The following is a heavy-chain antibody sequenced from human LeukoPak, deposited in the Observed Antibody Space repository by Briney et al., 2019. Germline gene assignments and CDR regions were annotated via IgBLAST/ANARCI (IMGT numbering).Heavy chain of an antibody. V-gene: IGHV3-21*01. CDR2: ISSSSSYI. J-gene: IGHJ3*02. CDR1: GFTFSSYS. Sequence: PGGSLRLSCAASGFTFSSYSMNWVRQAPGKGLEWVSSISSSSSYIYYADSVKGRFTIPRDNAKNSLYLQMNSLRAEDTAVYYCARDLGVVVTIDAFDIWGQGTMVTVSS. CDR3: ARDLGVVVTIDAFDI. D-gene: IGHD3-22*01.